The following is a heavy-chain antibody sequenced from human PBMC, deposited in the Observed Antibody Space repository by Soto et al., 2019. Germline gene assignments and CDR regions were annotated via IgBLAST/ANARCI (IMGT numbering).Heavy chain of an antibody. J-gene: IGHJ4*02. D-gene: IGHD3-16*01. CDR1: GVTVNSNF. CDR2: IFSGGNT. Sequence: GRSLRLSCAVSGVTVNSNFMSWVRQAPGKGLEWVSVIFSGGNTDYADSVKGRFTMSRDISKNTLYLQMNNLRAEDTAVYFCVKEFRGAFDYWGQGTLVTVSS. CDR3: VKEFRGAFDY. V-gene: IGHV3-53*01.